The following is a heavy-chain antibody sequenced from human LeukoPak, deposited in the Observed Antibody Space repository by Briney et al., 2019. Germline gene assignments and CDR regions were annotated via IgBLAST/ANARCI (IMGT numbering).Heavy chain of an antibody. V-gene: IGHV3-21*01. Sequence: PGGSLRLSCAASGFTFSSYSMNWVRQAPGEGLEWVSSISSSSSYIYYADSVKGRFTISRDNAKNSLYLQMNSLRAEDTAVYYCARDPPPQIAFDYWGQGTLVTVSS. D-gene: IGHD2/OR15-2a*01. CDR2: ISSSSSYI. J-gene: IGHJ4*02. CDR3: ARDPPPQIAFDY. CDR1: GFTFSSYS.